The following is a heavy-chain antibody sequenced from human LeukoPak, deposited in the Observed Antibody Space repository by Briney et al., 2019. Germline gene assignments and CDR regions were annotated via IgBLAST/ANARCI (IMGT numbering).Heavy chain of an antibody. CDR1: GFTVSSNY. CDR3: ARWDDYYDSSGYSS. Sequence: GGSLRLSCAASGFTVSSNYMSWVRQALGKGLEWVSVIYSGGSTYYADSVKGRFTISRDNSKNTLYLQMNSLRAEDTAVYYCARWDDYYDSSGYSSWGQGTLVTVSS. J-gene: IGHJ4*02. V-gene: IGHV3-66*02. D-gene: IGHD3-22*01. CDR2: IYSGGST.